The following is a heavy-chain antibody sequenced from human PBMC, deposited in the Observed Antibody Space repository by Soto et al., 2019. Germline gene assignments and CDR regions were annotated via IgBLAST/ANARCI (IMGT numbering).Heavy chain of an antibody. CDR1: GFTFSSYT. J-gene: IGHJ4*02. D-gene: IGHD2-2*01. V-gene: IGHV3-21*04. CDR3: AGDGSGAAANHYFDY. CDR2: ISTSSTYR. Sequence: GGSLRLSCAASGFTFSSYTMHWVRQAPGKGLEWVSSISTSSTYRYIADSVTGRFTISRDNAQNSLYLQMTSLRAEDTAVYYCAGDGSGAAANHYFDYWGQGTLVTVS.